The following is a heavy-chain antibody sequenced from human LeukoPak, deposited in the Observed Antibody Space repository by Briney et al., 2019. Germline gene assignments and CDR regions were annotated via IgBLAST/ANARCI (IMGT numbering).Heavy chain of an antibody. CDR3: ARAGSGGWYSSGWYASYFDY. J-gene: IGHJ4*02. V-gene: IGHV4-39*01. D-gene: IGHD6-19*01. CDR2: IYYSGST. Sequence: SETLSLTCSVYGDSISSKSYYWGWIRQPPGKGLEWIGSIYYSGSTYYNPSLKSRVTISVDTSKNQFSLKLSSVTAADTAVYYCARAGSGGWYSSGWYASYFDYWGQGTLVTVSS. CDR1: GDSISSKSYY.